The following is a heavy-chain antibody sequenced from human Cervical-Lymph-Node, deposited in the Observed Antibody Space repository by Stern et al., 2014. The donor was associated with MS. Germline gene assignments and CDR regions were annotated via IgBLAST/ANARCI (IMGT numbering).Heavy chain of an antibody. D-gene: IGHD3-3*01. CDR3: ARGEWLFNY. J-gene: IGHJ4*02. V-gene: IGHV3-74*02. CDR1: GFTFSSYW. Sequence: EVHLVESGGGLAQPGGSLRLSCAASGFTFSSYWMHWVRQAPGKGLVWVSRINSDGSTTSYGDSVKGRFTISRDTAKNTLFLQMNSLRAEDTAVYYCARGEWLFNYWGQGTLVTVSS. CDR2: INSDGSTT.